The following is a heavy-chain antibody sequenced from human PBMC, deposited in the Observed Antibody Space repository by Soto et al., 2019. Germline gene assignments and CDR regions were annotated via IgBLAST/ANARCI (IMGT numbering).Heavy chain of an antibody. J-gene: IGHJ3*02. V-gene: IGHV1-3*01. CDR3: ARDPQTEDAVHIFDM. D-gene: IGHD2-15*01. Sequence: QVQLVQSGAEVKKPGASMKLSCKTSGFTFSSYAMHWVRQAPGQGLEWMGWINAGNGNIKYSPKFQGRVTITRDTFANTAYMELSSLRSEDTAVYYCARDPQTEDAVHIFDMWGQGTMVTVSS. CDR1: GFTFSSYA. CDR2: INAGNGNI.